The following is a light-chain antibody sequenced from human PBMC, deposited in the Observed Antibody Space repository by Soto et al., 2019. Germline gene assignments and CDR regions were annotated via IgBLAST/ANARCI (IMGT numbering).Light chain of an antibody. CDR3: GSDHVSGSNFAVVV. V-gene: IGLV9-49*01. Sequence: QSVLTQPPSASASLGASVTLTCTLSSGYSNYKVDWYQQRPGKGPRFVMRVGTGGIVGSKGDGIPDRFSVLGAGLNRYLTIKNIQEVDESDYLCGSDHVSGSNFAVVVFGGGTKLTVL. CDR2: VGTGGIVG. J-gene: IGLJ2*01. CDR1: SGYSNYK.